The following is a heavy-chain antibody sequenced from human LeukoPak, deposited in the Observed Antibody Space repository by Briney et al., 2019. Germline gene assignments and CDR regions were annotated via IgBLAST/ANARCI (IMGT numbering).Heavy chain of an antibody. CDR3: ARGGSGSRYNWFDP. CDR2: ISAYNGNT. CDR1: GYTFTNYY. Sequence: ASVKVSCKASGYTFTNYYIHWVRQAPGQGLEWMGWISAYNGNTNYAQKLQGRVTMTTDTSTSTAYMELRSLRSDDTAVYYCARGGSGSRYNWFDPWGQGTLVTVSS. D-gene: IGHD3-10*01. J-gene: IGHJ5*02. V-gene: IGHV1-18*04.